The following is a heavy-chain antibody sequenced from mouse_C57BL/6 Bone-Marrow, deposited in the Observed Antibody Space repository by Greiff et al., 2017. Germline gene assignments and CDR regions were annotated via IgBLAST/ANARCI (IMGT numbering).Heavy chain of an antibody. V-gene: IGHV1-50*01. D-gene: IGHD2-5*01. CDR3: ARSYYSNPAWFAY. Sequence: VQLQQPGAELVKPGASVKLSCKASGYTFTSYWMQWVKQRPGQGLEWIGEIDPSDSYTNYNQTFKGKATLTVDTSSSTAYMPLSSLTSEDSAVYDCARSYYSNPAWFAYWGQGTLVTVSA. CDR1: GYTFTSYW. CDR2: IDPSDSYT. J-gene: IGHJ3*01.